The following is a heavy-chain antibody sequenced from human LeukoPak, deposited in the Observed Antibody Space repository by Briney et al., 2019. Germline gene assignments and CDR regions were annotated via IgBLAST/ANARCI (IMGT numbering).Heavy chain of an antibody. V-gene: IGHV3-66*01. CDR3: ARDRFNGMDV. D-gene: IGHD3-3*01. J-gene: IGHJ6*02. CDR1: GFIVSTNY. Sequence: PGGSLRLSCAASGFIVSTNYMTWVRQAPRKGLEWVSIIYSDGSTYYADSVKGRFTISIDNSKNTLYLQMNSLGAEDTAVYYCARDRFNGMDVWGQGTTVTVSS. CDR2: IYSDGST.